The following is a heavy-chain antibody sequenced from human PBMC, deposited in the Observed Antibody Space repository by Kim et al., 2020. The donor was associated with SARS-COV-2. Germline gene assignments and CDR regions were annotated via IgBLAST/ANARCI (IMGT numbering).Heavy chain of an antibody. D-gene: IGHD3-16*01. CDR1: GFTFDDYA. V-gene: IGHV3-9*01. Sequence: GGSLRLSCAASGFTFDDYAMHWVRQAPGKGLEWVSGISWNSGSIGYADSVKGRFTISRDNAKNSLYLQMNSLRAEDTALYYCAKDFYDYVWGSYGPLDYWGQGTLVTVSS. J-gene: IGHJ4*02. CDR3: AKDFYDYVWGSYGPLDY. CDR2: ISWNSGSI.